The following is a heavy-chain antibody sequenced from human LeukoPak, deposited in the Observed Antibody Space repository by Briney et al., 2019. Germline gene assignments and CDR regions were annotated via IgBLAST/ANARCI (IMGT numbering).Heavy chain of an antibody. CDR3: ARGHIVVVIANYYYYMDV. CDR2: IIPIFGTA. Sequence: ASVKVSCKASGGTFSGYAISWVRQAPGQGLEWMGGIIPIFGTANYAQKFQGRVTITTDESTSTAYMELSSLRSEDTAVYYCARGHIVVVIANYYYYMDVWGKGTTVTVSS. CDR1: GGTFSGYA. J-gene: IGHJ6*03. V-gene: IGHV1-69*05. D-gene: IGHD2-21*01.